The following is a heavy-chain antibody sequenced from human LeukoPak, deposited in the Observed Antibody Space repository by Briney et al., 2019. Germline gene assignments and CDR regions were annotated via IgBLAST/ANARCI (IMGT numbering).Heavy chain of an antibody. CDR3: AGGAGQWLVRRFVY. J-gene: IGHJ4*02. Sequence: PSETLSLTCAVYGGSFSGYYWSWIRQPPGKGLEWIGEINHSGSTNYNPSLKSRVTISVDTSKNQFSLKLSSVTAADTAVYYCAGGAGQWLVRRFVYWGQGTLVTVSS. D-gene: IGHD6-19*01. V-gene: IGHV4-34*01. CDR2: INHSGST. CDR1: GGSFSGYY.